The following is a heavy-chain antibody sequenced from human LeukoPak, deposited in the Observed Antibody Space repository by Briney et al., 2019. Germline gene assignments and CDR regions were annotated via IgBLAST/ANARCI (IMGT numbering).Heavy chain of an antibody. J-gene: IGHJ4*02. D-gene: IGHD3-9*01. CDR3: ARGILRYFVDY. CDR2: INHSGST. CDR1: GGSISSYY. V-gene: IGHV4-34*01. Sequence: SETLSLTCTVSGGSISSYYWSWIRQPPGKGLEWIGEINHSGSTNYNPSLKSRVTISVDTSKNQFSLKLSSVTAADTAVYYCARGILRYFVDYWGQGTLVTGSS.